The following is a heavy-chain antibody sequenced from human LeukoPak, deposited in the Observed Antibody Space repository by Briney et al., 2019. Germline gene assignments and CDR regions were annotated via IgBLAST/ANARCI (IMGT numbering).Heavy chain of an antibody. CDR1: GFTFNKYN. J-gene: IGHJ6*03. Sequence: GALRLSCAPSGFTFNKYNMNWVRQAPGRGLEWVSSISYSSSYIYYADSVKGRFTISRDNAKISLYLQMNSLRAEDTAVYYCARDHPDYYDSSGHYVGYNYYYTDVWGKGTTVTVSS. D-gene: IGHD3-22*01. CDR3: ARDHPDYYDSSGHYVGYNYYYTDV. V-gene: IGHV3-21*01. CDR2: ISYSSSYI.